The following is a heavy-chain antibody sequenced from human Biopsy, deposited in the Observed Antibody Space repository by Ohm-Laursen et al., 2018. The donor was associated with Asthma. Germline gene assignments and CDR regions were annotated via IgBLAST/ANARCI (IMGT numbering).Heavy chain of an antibody. V-gene: IGHV3-23*01. CDR1: GFTFSSSA. D-gene: IGHD6-19*01. Sequence: GSLRLSCSASGFTFSSSAMSWVRQAPGKGLERVSAITGSGGTTYYADSVRGRFTISGDNSKSTLFLQMDSLSAEDTAVYYCAKDFRGIAVAGDRGFDYWGQGTLATVSS. J-gene: IGHJ4*02. CDR2: ITGSGGTT. CDR3: AKDFRGIAVAGDRGFDY.